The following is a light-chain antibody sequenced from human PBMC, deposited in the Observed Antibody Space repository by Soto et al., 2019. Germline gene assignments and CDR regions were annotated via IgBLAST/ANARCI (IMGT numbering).Light chain of an antibody. J-gene: IGKJ2*01. CDR2: AAS. CDR1: QSIATY. V-gene: IGKV1-39*01. Sequence: DIQMTQSPSSLSASVGDRVTITCRASQSIATYLNWYQQRPGKAPRLLIYAASSLQSGVPSRFRGSVSETDFTLTISSLQPEDFATYYFQQSYSAPTYTFGQGTKLEIK. CDR3: QQSYSAPTYT.